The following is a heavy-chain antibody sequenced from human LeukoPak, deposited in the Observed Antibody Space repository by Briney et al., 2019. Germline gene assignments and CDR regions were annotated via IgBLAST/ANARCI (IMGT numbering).Heavy chain of an antibody. V-gene: IGHV3-53*01. CDR2: IYSGGST. Sequence: PGGSLRLSCAASGLTVSSNYMSWVRQAPGKGLEWVSVIYSGGSTYYADSVKGRFTISRDNSKNTLYLQMNSLRAEDTAVYYCARAPGYSGDWFDPWGQGTLVTVSS. J-gene: IGHJ5*02. CDR3: ARAPGYSGDWFDP. CDR1: GLTVSSNY. D-gene: IGHD5-12*01.